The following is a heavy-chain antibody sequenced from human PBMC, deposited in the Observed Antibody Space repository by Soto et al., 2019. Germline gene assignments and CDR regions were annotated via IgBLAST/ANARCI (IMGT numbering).Heavy chain of an antibody. V-gene: IGHV4-30-2*01. CDR3: ARLHAYYLWQPLDP. Sequence: LTYTGSAGFISRCGNSWCWIRQQPGKGLEWIGYIYHSRRTYYNPSLKSRVTISVDRSKHQSSLKLSSVTAADTAVYYCARLHAYYLWQPLDPWGQGTLVT. J-gene: IGHJ5*02. CDR1: AGFISRCGNS. CDR2: IYHSRRT. D-gene: IGHD3-16*01.